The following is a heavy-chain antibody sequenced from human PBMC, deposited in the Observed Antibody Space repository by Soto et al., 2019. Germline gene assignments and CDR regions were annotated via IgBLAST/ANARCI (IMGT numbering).Heavy chain of an antibody. D-gene: IGHD6-19*01. Sequence: QAQLVESGGGVVQPGTSLRLSCAASGFTFNTYGMHWVRQAPGKGLEWVAFISYDGSNEYYADSVKGRFTISRDNSKNTVFLQMNSLRGEDTDVYYCAKSLAVAAGWFDPWGQGALVTVSS. CDR2: ISYDGSNE. V-gene: IGHV3-30*18. CDR1: GFTFNTYG. J-gene: IGHJ5*02. CDR3: AKSLAVAAGWFDP.